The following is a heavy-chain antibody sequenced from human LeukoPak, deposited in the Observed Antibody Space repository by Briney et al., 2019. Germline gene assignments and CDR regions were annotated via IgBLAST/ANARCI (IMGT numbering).Heavy chain of an antibody. CDR1: GFTFSSYA. D-gene: IGHD3-10*01. Sequence: GGSLRLSRAASGFTFSSYAMSWVRQAPGKGLEWVSAISGSGGSTYYADSVKGRFTISRDNSKNTLYLQMNSLRAEDTAVYYCAKGTQVLLWFGELLGFDYWGQGTLVTVSS. J-gene: IGHJ4*02. CDR2: ISGSGGST. V-gene: IGHV3-23*01. CDR3: AKGTQVLLWFGELLGFDY.